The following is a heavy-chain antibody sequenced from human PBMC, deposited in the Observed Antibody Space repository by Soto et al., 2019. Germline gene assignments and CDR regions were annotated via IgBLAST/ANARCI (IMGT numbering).Heavy chain of an antibody. CDR3: AKSWGGAIYYYYYAMDV. D-gene: IGHD3-16*01. V-gene: IGHV1-69*06. Sequence: QVQVVQSGAEVKRPGSSVNVSCKASGGYFNNRQTLNSYPISWVRQAPGQGLEWMGGIIPLFGTTNYAQRFQGRVTITADKSTSTTYLELNNVTSADTAVYYCAKSWGGAIYYYYYAMDVWGQGTTVTVSS. CDR2: IIPLFGTT. CDR1: GGYFNNRQTLNSYP. J-gene: IGHJ6*02.